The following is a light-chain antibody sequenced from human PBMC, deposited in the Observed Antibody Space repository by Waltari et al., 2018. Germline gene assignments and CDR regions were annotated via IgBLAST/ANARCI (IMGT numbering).Light chain of an antibody. CDR3: QQYDSSFT. V-gene: IGKV3-20*01. Sequence: EIVLTQSPGTLSLSPGERATLSCRASQSVSSNYLAWYQQKPGQAPRLLIYGASSRATGIPDRFSCSGSGTDFTLTISRLEPEDFAVYYCQQYDSSFTFGPGTKVDIK. CDR1: QSVSSNY. CDR2: GAS. J-gene: IGKJ3*01.